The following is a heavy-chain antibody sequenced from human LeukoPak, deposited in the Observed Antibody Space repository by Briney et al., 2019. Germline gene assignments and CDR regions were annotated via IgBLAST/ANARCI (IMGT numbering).Heavy chain of an antibody. CDR2: ISSSSITI. CDR1: RFTFSCNN. J-gene: IGHJ4*02. D-gene: IGHD2-15*01. CDR3: ARDRGGSYSAIDY. Sequence: GGSLTLYCSASRFTFSCNNLNRVRPGPGQGLEWVSFISSSSITIYYADSVKGRFTISRDNAEKSLYLQMNSLRAEDTAVYYCARDRGGSYSAIDYWGQGTLVTVSS. V-gene: IGHV3-48*04.